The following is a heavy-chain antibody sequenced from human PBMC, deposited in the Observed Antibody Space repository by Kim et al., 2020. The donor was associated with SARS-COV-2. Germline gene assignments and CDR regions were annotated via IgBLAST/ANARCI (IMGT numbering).Heavy chain of an antibody. CDR2: INGDGTST. CDR1: GFTFTAYW. V-gene: IGHV3-74*01. Sequence: GGSLRLSCAASGFTFTAYWMHWVRQAPGKGLVWVSRINGDGTSTTYADSVKGRFTISRDNPKNTLYMQLNSLRAEDTAVYYCARGRGADILTGYVFDYWG. D-gene: IGHD3-9*01. CDR3: ARGRGADILTGYVFDY. J-gene: IGHJ4*01.